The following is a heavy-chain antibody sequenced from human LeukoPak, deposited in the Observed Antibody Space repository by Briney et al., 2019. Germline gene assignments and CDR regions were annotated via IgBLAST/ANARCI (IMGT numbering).Heavy chain of an antibody. V-gene: IGHV3-48*03. D-gene: IGHD6-13*01. CDR1: GSIFSNYE. CDR2: ISDHGKSR. J-gene: IGHJ4*02. Sequence: GSLRLSCAASGSIFSNYEMNWVRQTPGKGLEWVSYISDHGKSRNYVDSVKGRFAISRDNAKNSLYLQMNSLRVEDTAVYFCARARIAAPLLDYWGQGSLVTVSS. CDR3: ARARIAAPLLDY.